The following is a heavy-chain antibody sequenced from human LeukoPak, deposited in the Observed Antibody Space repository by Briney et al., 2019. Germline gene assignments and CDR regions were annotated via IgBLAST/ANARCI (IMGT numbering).Heavy chain of an antibody. CDR3: ARDLN. V-gene: IGHV3-66*01. Sequence: PGGPLKSPFQPLGLPSVPNYLGGVAQAPGKGLEWVSVIYAGGATYYSDSVRGRFTISRDNSKNTLYLQMNSLRAEDTAVYYCARDLNWGQGTLVTVSS. CDR2: IYAGGAT. J-gene: IGHJ4*02. CDR1: GLPSVPNY.